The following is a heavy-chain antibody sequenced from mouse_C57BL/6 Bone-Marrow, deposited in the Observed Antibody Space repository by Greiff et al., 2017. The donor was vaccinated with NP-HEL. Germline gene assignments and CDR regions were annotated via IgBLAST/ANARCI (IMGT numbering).Heavy chain of an antibody. CDR2: IHPNSGST. V-gene: IGHV1-64*01. CDR1: GYTFTSYW. Sequence: VQLQQSGAELVKPGASVKLSCKASGYTFTSYWMHWVKQRPGQGLEWIGMIHPNSGSTNYNEKFKSKATLTVDKSSSTAYMQLSSLTSEDSAVYYCARNHGKTWFAYWGQGTLVTVSA. J-gene: IGHJ3*01. CDR3: ARNHGKTWFAY.